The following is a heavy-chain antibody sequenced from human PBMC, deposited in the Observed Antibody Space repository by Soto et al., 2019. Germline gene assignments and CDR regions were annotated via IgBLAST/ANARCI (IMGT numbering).Heavy chain of an antibody. V-gene: IGHV3-43*01. CDR3: AKDQPAATYYGMDV. D-gene: IGHD2-2*01. Sequence: GGSRRLSCAASGFTFDDYTMHWVRQAPGKGLEWVSLISWDGGSTYYADSVKGRFTISRDNSKNSLYLQMNSLRTEDTALYYCAKDQPAATYYGMDVWGQGTTVTVSS. CDR1: GFTFDDYT. J-gene: IGHJ6*02. CDR2: ISWDGGST.